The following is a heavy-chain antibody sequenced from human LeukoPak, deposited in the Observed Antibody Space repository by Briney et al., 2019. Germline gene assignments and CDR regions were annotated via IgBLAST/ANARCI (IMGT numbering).Heavy chain of an antibody. CDR2: INCNSGDT. V-gene: IGHV1-2*02. CDR3: AEGDWFDP. J-gene: IGHJ5*02. Sequence: ASVKVSCKTSGYSFTNYYIHWVRLAPGQGLEWMGWINCNSGDTLYAQKFQGRVTMTRDTSITTAYLDVSSLRYDDTAVYYCAEGDWFDPWGQGTLVTVSS. CDR1: GYSFTNYY.